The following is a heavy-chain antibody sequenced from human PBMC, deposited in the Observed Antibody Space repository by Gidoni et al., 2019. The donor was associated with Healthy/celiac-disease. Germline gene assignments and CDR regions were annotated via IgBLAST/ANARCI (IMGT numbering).Heavy chain of an antibody. J-gene: IGHJ4*02. CDR1: GGSFSGYY. Sequence: QVQLQQWGAGLLKPAETLSLTCAVSGGSFSGYYWSWIRQPPGKGLEWIGEINHSGSTNYNPSLTSRVTISVDTSKNQFSLKLRSVTAADTAVYYCALLQGEFDFWGQGTLVTVSS. CDR2: INHSGST. D-gene: IGHD2-15*01. V-gene: IGHV4-34*01. CDR3: ALLQGEFDF.